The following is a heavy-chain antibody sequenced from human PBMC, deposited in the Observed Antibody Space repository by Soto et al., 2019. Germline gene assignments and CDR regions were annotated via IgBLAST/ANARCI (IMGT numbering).Heavy chain of an antibody. V-gene: IGHV1-18*04. CDR3: ARVGYDFWSGYHKINWFDP. CDR1: GYTFTSYG. D-gene: IGHD3-3*01. Sequence: ASVKVSCKASGYTFTSYGISWVRQAPGQGLEWMGWISAYNGNTNYAQKLQGRVTMTTDTSTSTAYMELRSLRSDDTAVYYCARVGYDFWSGYHKINWFDPWGQGTLVTVSS. J-gene: IGHJ5*02. CDR2: ISAYNGNT.